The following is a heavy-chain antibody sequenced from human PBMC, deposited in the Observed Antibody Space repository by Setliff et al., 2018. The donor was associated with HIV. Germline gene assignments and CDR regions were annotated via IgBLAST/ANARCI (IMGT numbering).Heavy chain of an antibody. J-gene: IGHJ3*02. CDR3: ARSKTFYDFWGGYYTHGAFKI. Sequence: SETLSLTCTVSGGSISSGGYYWGWIRQPPGKGLEWIGSIFYSGITYYNPSLKSRVTISVDTSKNQFSLNLTSVTAADTAVYYCARSKTFYDFWGGYYTHGAFKIWGLGTMVTVSS. CDR2: IFYSGIT. V-gene: IGHV4-39*01. D-gene: IGHD3-3*01. CDR1: GGSISSGGYY.